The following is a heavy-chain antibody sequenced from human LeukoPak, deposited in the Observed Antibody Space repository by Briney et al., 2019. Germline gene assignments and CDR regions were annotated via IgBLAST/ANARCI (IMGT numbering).Heavy chain of an antibody. J-gene: IGHJ1*01. V-gene: IGHV1-24*01. D-gene: IGHD2-8*01. CDR3: ATALMVYAIWAEYFQH. CDR2: FDPEDGET. Sequence: ASVKLSCNVSGYTLTELSMHWVRQAQGQGLEWMGGFDPEDGETIYAQKFQGRVTMTEDTSTDTAYMELSSMRSEDTAVYYRATALMVYAIWAEYFQHWGQGTLVTVSS. CDR1: GYTLTELS.